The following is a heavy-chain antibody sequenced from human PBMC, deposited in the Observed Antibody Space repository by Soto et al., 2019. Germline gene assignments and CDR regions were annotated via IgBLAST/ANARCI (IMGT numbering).Heavy chain of an antibody. CDR2: VYYSGST. CDR1: LGSTNSRSDY. Sequence: PSETLSLTCTVSLGSTNSRSDYWGWIRQPPGKGLEWIGSVYYSGSTHDNPSLQSRVTISVDTSRNQFSLNLISVTAADTAVYFCARQPRGPGYGERGLYFDYWGQGTLVTVSS. CDR3: ARQPRGPGYGERGLYFDY. J-gene: IGHJ4*02. V-gene: IGHV4-39*01. D-gene: IGHD3-16*01.